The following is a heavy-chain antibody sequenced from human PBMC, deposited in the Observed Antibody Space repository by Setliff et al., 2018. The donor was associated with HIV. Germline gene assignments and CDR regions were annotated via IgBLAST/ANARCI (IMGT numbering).Heavy chain of an antibody. CDR3: ARDLGINPQGWFDP. V-gene: IGHV1-18*04. CDR1: GGTSTTYG. J-gene: IGHJ5*02. Sequence: ASVKVSCKASGGTSTTYGINWVRQAPGQGLEWMGRISAYNGNKNYAQKLQGRVTMTTDTSTSTAYMELRSLRSDDTAVYYCARDLGINPQGWFDPWGQGTLVTVSS. CDR2: ISAYNGNK. D-gene: IGHD3-16*01.